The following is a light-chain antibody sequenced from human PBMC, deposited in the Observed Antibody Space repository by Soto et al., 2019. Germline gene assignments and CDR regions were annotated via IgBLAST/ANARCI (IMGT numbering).Light chain of an antibody. Sequence: DIQMTQSPSSLSASVGDRVTITCRTSQSINTYLNWYQQKPGKAPNLLIYTTSHLHSGVPSMFSVSGSGRDFTLTICSLQPEDFATYFCQQGDSTPYTFGQGTTLEIK. V-gene: IGKV1-39*01. CDR1: QSINTY. CDR2: TTS. J-gene: IGKJ2*01. CDR3: QQGDSTPYT.